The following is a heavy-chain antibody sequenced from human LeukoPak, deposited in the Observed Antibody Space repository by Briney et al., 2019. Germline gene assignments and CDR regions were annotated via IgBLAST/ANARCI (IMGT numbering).Heavy chain of an antibody. CDR3: GKLLLD. CDR1: GFTLSSSA. D-gene: IGHD3-22*01. Sequence: GGSLRLSCAASGFTLSSSAMPWVRQAPGKGLEWVSVMTEGGATYYADSVRGRFIISRDNSKNMVYLQMNSLRVDDTAVYYCGKLLLDWGRGRLVTVSS. J-gene: IGHJ4*02. CDR2: MTEGGAT. V-gene: IGHV3-23*01.